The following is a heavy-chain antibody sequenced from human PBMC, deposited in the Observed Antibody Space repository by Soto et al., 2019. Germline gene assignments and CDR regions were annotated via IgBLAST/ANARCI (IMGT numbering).Heavy chain of an antibody. D-gene: IGHD5-12*01. V-gene: IGHV1-69*12. Sequence: QVQLVQSGAEVKKPGSSVKVSCKASGGTFSSYAISWVRQAPGQGLEWMGGIIPIFGTANYGQKFQGSVTITAAESTSTVYMELGSLESDDTAVYYCASYELSGYDASSYYHYGMDVWGQGTTVTV. CDR1: GGTFSSYA. CDR3: ASYELSGYDASSYYHYGMDV. J-gene: IGHJ6*02. CDR2: IIPIFGTA.